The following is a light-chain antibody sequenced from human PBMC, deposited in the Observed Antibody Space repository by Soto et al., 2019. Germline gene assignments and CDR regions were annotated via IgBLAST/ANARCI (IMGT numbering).Light chain of an antibody. J-gene: IGKJ2*02. CDR2: ASY. Sequence: EIVLTQFPGTLSLSPGERATLSCRPSQSLSSIYLVWYQQKPGQATRRLIYASYRRATGIPDRFSGSGSATDYTLTICRLDPEGSAVYYCQQQWTFCQWTKLEIK. V-gene: IGKV3-20*01. CDR1: QSLSSIY. CDR3: QQQWT.